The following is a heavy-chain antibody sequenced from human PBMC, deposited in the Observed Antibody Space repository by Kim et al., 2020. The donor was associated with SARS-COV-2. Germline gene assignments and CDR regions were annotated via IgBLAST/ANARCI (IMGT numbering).Heavy chain of an antibody. Sequence: SETLSLTCTVSGGSISSYYWSWIRQPPGKGLEWIGYIYYSGSTNYNPSLKSRVTISVDTSKNQFSLKLSSVTAADTAVYYCARFRMGDGDYWYFDLWGRGTLVTVSS. CDR3: ARFRMGDGDYWYFDL. V-gene: IGHV4-59*01. CDR1: GGSISSYY. D-gene: IGHD3-16*01. CDR2: IYYSGST. J-gene: IGHJ2*01.